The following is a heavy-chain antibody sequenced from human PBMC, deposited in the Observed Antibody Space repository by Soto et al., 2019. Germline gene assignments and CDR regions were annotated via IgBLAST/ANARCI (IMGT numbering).Heavy chain of an antibody. CDR3: ARSPHISSGWYYFDY. D-gene: IGHD6-19*01. Sequence: PSETLSVTCAVDGGSISGYYWTWIRQPPGTGLEWIGEINHSGSTNYNPSLKSRVTISVDTSKNQFSLKLSSVTAADTAVYYCARSPHISSGWYYFDYWGQGTLVTVSS. V-gene: IGHV4-34*01. CDR1: GGSISGYY. J-gene: IGHJ4*02. CDR2: INHSGST.